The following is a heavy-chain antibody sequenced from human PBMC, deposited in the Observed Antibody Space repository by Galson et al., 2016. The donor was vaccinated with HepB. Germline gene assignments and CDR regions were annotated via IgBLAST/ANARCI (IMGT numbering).Heavy chain of an antibody. D-gene: IGHD6-19*01. CDR3: ARAHKILTSGLTPGDY. Sequence: SVKVSCKASGYTFTGYYMHWVRQAPGQGLEWMGWINPNSGGTNFAQKFQGRFTMTRDTSISTAYMELDSLASDDTAVYHSARAHKILTSGLTPGDYWGQGTLVTVSS. J-gene: IGHJ4*02. V-gene: IGHV1-2*02. CDR2: INPNSGGT. CDR1: GYTFTGYY.